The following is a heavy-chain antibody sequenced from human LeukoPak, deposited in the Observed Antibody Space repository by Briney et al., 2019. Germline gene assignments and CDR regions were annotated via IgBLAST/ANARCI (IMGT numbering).Heavy chain of an antibody. D-gene: IGHD2-2*01. J-gene: IGHJ5*02. Sequence: SETLSLTCAVYGGSFSGYYWSWIRQPPGKGLEWIGEINHSGSTNYNPSLKSRVTISVDTSKNQFSLKLSSVTAADTAVYYCACAKAVINVVVPAAMLYNWFDPWGQGTLVTVSS. V-gene: IGHV4-34*01. CDR3: ACAKAVINVVVPAAMLYNWFDP. CDR2: INHSGST. CDR1: GGSFSGYY.